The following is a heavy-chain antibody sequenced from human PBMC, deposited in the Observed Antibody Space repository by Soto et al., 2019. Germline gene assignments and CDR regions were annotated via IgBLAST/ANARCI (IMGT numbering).Heavy chain of an antibody. CDR3: ARRARPDFYYMDV. J-gene: IGHJ6*03. CDR1: GFTLSGYA. Sequence: ESGGGLAQPGGSLRLSCAASGFTLSGYAMDWVRQAPGKGLEYVSGISSNGVGTYYANSVQGRFTISRDNSKNTVYLQMGSLRPEDMAVYYCARRARPDFYYMDVWGKGTMVTVSS. D-gene: IGHD6-6*01. V-gene: IGHV3-64*01. CDR2: ISSNGVGT.